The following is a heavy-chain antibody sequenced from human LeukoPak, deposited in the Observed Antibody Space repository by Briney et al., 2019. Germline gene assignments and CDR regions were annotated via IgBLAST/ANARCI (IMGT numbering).Heavy chain of an antibody. D-gene: IGHD6-13*01. CDR1: GFSFRSYG. J-gene: IGHJ4*02. Sequence: GRALRLSCVASGFSFRSYGMHWVRQAPGKGLEWVAVIWYDGSNKYYADSVKGRFTISRDNSKNTLYLQMNSLRAEDTAVYYCAKGQQYWGQGTLVTVSS. V-gene: IGHV3-33*06. CDR3: AKGQQY. CDR2: IWYDGSNK.